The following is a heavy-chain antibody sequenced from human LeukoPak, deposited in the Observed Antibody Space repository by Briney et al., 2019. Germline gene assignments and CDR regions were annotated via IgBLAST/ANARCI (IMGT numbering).Heavy chain of an antibody. J-gene: IGHJ3*02. CDR1: GDSLTSHF. V-gene: IGHV4-59*08. D-gene: IGHD5-24*01. CDR2: AFHSGTT. CDR3: ARRMATVTDAFDI. Sequence: SETLSLTCNVSGDSLTSHFWSWIRQTPGKGLEWIGYAFHSGTTNYSPSLKSRVTIPLDTSKKQFYLRLASVTAADTAVYYCARRMATVTDAFDIWGRGTMVSVSS.